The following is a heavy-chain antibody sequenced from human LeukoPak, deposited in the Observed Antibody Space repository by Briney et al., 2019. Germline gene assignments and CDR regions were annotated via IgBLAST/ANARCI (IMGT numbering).Heavy chain of an antibody. V-gene: IGHV1-3*01. Sequence: ASVKVSCKASGYTFTSYAMHWVRQAPGQRLEWMGWINAGNGNTKYSQKFQGRVTITRDTSASTAYMELSSLRSEDTAVYYCARVLNRYDSSGSYWGQGTLVTVSS. CDR2: INAGNGNT. J-gene: IGHJ4*02. CDR3: ARVLNRYDSSGSY. D-gene: IGHD3-22*01. CDR1: GYTFTSYA.